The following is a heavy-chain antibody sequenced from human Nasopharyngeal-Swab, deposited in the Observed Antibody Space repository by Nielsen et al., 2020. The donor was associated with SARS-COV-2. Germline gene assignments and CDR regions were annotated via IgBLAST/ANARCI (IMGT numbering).Heavy chain of an antibody. Sequence: GESLKISCGGSGFTFSDYWMSWVRQSPEKGLEWVANIKQDGTLKSYVDSVKGRFIISRDNAKNSLDLQMNSLRVEDTAVYYCARDSDIPYSGYGMDVWGQGTTVTVSS. D-gene: IGHD6-13*01. CDR3: ARDSDIPYSGYGMDV. J-gene: IGHJ6*02. CDR1: GFTFSDYW. CDR2: IKQDGTLK. V-gene: IGHV3-7*03.